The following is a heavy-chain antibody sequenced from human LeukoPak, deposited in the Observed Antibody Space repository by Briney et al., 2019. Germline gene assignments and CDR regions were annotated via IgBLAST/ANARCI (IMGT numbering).Heavy chain of an antibody. Sequence: GESLKISCKASGYIYTTYWIGWVRQMPGKGPEWMGIIYPGDSDTRYSPSFEGQVTISADKSISTAYLQWSSLKASDTAMYYCARHMGGYSSVPFDYWGQGTLVTVSS. CDR1: GYIYTTYW. J-gene: IGHJ4*02. V-gene: IGHV5-51*01. CDR2: IYPGDSDT. D-gene: IGHD6-25*01. CDR3: ARHMGGYSSVPFDY.